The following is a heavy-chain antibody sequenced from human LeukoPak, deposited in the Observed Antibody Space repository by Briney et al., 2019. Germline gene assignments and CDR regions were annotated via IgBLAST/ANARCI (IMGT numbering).Heavy chain of an antibody. V-gene: IGHV4-59*08. D-gene: IGHD3-16*01. CDR2: IYDSGST. CDR1: GGSISSYY. Sequence: SETLSLTCTVSGGSISSYYWSWIRQPPGKGLEWIGYIYDSGSTNYNPSLKSRVTILLDTSKNQCSLKLTSVSAADTAVYYCARLKLGAYFDLWGRGTLVTVSS. CDR3: ARLKLGAYFDL. J-gene: IGHJ2*01.